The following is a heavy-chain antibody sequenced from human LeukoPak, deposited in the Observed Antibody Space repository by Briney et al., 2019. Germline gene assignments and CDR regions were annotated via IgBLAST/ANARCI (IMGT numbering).Heavy chain of an antibody. Sequence: ASVKVSCKASGYTFTSYYMHWVRQAPGQGLEWMGIINPSGGSTSYAQKFQGRVTMTRDTSTSTVYTELSSLRSEDTAVYYCARALVSRTYGDRLYFDYWGQGTLVTVSS. CDR3: ARALVSRTYGDRLYFDY. D-gene: IGHD4-17*01. V-gene: IGHV1-46*01. CDR2: INPSGGST. CDR1: GYTFTSYY. J-gene: IGHJ4*02.